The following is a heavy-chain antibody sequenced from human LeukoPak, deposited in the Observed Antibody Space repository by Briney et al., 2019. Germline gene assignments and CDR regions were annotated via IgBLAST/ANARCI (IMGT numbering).Heavy chain of an antibody. Sequence: GGSLRPSCVASGFIVSDNYMSWVRQAPGKGLEWVASLYSGGTTYYADSVKGRFTVSRDNFQNTLDLQMNTLGADDTALYYCVTALVHGDHEFDYWGQGTLVAVFS. CDR1: GFIVSDNY. J-gene: IGHJ4*02. V-gene: IGHV3-66*01. CDR2: LYSGGTT. D-gene: IGHD4-17*01. CDR3: VTALVHGDHEFDY.